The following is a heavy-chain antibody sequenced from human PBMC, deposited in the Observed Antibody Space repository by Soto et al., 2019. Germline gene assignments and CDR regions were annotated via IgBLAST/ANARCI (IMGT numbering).Heavy chain of an antibody. CDR3: ARDRTTRGDSQYYFYGMDV. V-gene: IGHV4-59*01. D-gene: IGHD2-21*02. J-gene: IGHJ6*02. Sequence: QVQLQESGPGLVKPSETLSLTCIVSGGSISNYFWSWIRQPPGKGLEWIGYIHYSGSTKYNPSLMSRVTISVDTSKNQFSLKLSSVTAADTAIYYCARDRTTRGDSQYYFYGMDVWGQGTTVTVSS. CDR1: GGSISNYF. CDR2: IHYSGST.